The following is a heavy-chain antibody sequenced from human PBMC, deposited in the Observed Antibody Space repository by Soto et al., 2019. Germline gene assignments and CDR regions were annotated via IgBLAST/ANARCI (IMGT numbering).Heavy chain of an antibody. CDR2: ISNDGSNK. Sequence: QVQLVESGGGVVQPGRSLRLSCAASGFIFSSYSMHWVRQAPGKGLEWVAIISNDGSNKYYVDSVKGRFTISRDNSNNTLSLQMNSLRAEDTAVYYCARDQFLDAFDIWGQGTMATVSS. V-gene: IGHV3-30-3*01. CDR1: GFIFSSYS. J-gene: IGHJ3*02. D-gene: IGHD2-21*01. CDR3: ARDQFLDAFDI.